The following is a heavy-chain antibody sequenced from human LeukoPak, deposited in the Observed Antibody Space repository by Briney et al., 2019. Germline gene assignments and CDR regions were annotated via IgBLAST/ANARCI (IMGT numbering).Heavy chain of an antibody. CDR2: ISYDGSNK. J-gene: IGHJ6*02. D-gene: IGHD6-19*01. Sequence: PGRSLRLSCAASGFTFSSYGMHWVRQAPGKGLEWVAVISYDGSNKYYADSVKGRFTISRDNSKNTLYLQMNSLRAEDTAVYYCAKEVAIAVAGPVVYSGMDVWGQGTTVTVSS. CDR1: GFTFSSYG. CDR3: AKEVAIAVAGPVVYSGMDV. V-gene: IGHV3-30*18.